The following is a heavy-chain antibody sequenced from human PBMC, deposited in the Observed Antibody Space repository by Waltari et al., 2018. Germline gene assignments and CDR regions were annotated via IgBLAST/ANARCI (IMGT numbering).Heavy chain of an antibody. J-gene: IGHJ5*02. D-gene: IGHD3-3*01. CDR2: ISGYNDNI. CDR1: GYSFSTHG. CDR3: AKSTSRSDWLDP. V-gene: IGHV1-18*01. Sequence: QGQLVQSGAEVKKPGASVKISCTASGYSFSTHGISWVRQAPGQGLEWMGWISGYNDNIVYGEKFQGRVTMTIDTGTSTAYMELRSLRSDDTAVYYCAKSTSRSDWLDPWGQGTLVTVSS.